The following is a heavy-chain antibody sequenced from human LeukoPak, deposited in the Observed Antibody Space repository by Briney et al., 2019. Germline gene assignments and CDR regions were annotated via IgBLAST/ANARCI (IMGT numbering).Heavy chain of an antibody. Sequence: GGSLRLSCVASGFTFSSYEMNWVRQAPGKGLEWVSYISSSGSAIYYADSVKGRFTISRDNAKNSLYLQMNSLRAEDTAVYYCAELGITMIGGVWGKGTTVTISS. CDR3: AELGITMIGGV. CDR2: ISSSGSAI. CDR1: GFTFSSYE. V-gene: IGHV3-48*03. D-gene: IGHD3-10*02. J-gene: IGHJ6*04.